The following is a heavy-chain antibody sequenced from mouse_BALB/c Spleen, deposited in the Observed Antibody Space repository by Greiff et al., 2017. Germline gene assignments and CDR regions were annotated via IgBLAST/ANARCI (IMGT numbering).Heavy chain of an antibody. CDR1: GFTFSSYG. CDR2: INSNGGST. D-gene: IGHD1-2*01. Sequence: EVQLVESGGGLVQPGGSLKLSCAASGFTFSSYGMSWVRQTPDKRLELVATINSNGGSTYYPDSVKGRFTISRDNAKNTLYLQMSSLKSEDTAMYYCASDPLLRLRDYAMDYWGQGTSVTVSS. CDR3: ASDPLLRLRDYAMDY. V-gene: IGHV5-6-3*01. J-gene: IGHJ4*01.